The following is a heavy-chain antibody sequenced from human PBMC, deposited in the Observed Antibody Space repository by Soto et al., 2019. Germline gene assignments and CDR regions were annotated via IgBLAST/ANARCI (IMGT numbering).Heavy chain of an antibody. CDR2: INPASGHT. V-gene: IGHV1-3*01. CDR3: GRSVVGATGEILYNARYV. J-gene: IGHJ6*02. Sequence: QVQLVQSGAEVKKPGASVKVSCKASGYTFTTYALHWVRQAPGQRPEWMGWINPASGHTKYSKKFQDRVTITRDTSASTGYMELSSLRSEDTAVYYCGRSVVGATGEILYNARYVWGQGTTVTVSS. CDR1: GYTFTTYA. D-gene: IGHD1-26*01.